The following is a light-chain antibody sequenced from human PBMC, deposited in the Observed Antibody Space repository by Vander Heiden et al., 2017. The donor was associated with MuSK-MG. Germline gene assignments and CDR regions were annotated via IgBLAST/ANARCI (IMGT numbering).Light chain of an antibody. J-gene: IGLJ2*01. Sequence: QSVLTQPPSVSGPPGQRVTISCTGSSSNIGAGYDVHWYQQLPGTAPKLLIYGNSNRPSGVPDRFSGSKSGTSASLAITGLQAEDEADYYCQSYDSSLSGSVCGGGTKLTVL. V-gene: IGLV1-40*01. CDR1: SSNIGAGYD. CDR2: GNS. CDR3: QSYDSSLSGSV.